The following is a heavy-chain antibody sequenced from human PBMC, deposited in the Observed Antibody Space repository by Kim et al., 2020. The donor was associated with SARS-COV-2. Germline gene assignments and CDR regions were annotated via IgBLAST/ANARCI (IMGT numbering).Heavy chain of an antibody. CDR2: INHSGST. V-gene: IGHV4-34*01. CDR1: GGSFSGYY. Sequence: SETLSLTCAVYGGSFSGYYWSWIRQPPGKGLEWIGEINHSGSTNYNPSLKSRVTISVDTSKNQFSLKLSSVTAADTAVYYCARGPLIDYWGQGTLVTVSS. J-gene: IGHJ4*02. CDR3: ARGPLIDY.